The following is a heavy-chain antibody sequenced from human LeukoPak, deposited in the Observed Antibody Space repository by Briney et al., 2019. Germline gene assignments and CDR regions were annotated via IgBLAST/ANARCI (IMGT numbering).Heavy chain of an antibody. D-gene: IGHD2-2*01. CDR3: ARGQRTAAPGAHEGMDV. CDR2: IYHSGST. V-gene: IGHV4-34*01. J-gene: IGHJ6*02. Sequence: PSETLSLTCAVYGGSFSGYYWSWIRQPPGKGLEWIGYIYHSGSTYYNPSLKSRVTISVDRSKNQFSLRPSSVTAADTAVYYCARGQRTAAPGAHEGMDVWGQGTTVTVSS. CDR1: GGSFSGYY.